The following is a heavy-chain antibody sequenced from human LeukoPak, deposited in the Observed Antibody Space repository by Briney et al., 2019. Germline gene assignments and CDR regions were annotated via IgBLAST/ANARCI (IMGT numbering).Heavy chain of an antibody. CDR3: ARLGVVVPAAIYYYYYYGMDV. J-gene: IGHJ6*02. Sequence: SETLSLTCAVYGGSFSGYYWSWIRQPPGKGLEWIGEINHSGSTNYNPSLKSRVTISVDTPKNQFSLKLSSVTAADTAVYYCARLGVVVPAAIYYYYYYGMDVWGQGTTVTVSS. V-gene: IGHV4-34*01. D-gene: IGHD2-2*02. CDR1: GGSFSGYY. CDR2: INHSGST.